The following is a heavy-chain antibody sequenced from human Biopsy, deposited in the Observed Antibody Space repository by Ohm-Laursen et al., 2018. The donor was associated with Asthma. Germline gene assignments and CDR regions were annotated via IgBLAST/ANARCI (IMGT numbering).Heavy chain of an antibody. CDR1: GYNFISFA. D-gene: IGHD3-9*01. CDR2: VNTGNGDT. V-gene: IGHV1-3*04. CDR3: ERTYYDFLTGQVKDVFGV. Sequence: SVKVSCNASGYNFISFAIHWVRQAPGQRLEWMGWVNTGNGDTKYSQKFQGRVTITRDTSASTAYMELRSLRSEDTATYYCERTYYDFLTGQVKDVFGVWGQGTMVTVSS. J-gene: IGHJ3*01.